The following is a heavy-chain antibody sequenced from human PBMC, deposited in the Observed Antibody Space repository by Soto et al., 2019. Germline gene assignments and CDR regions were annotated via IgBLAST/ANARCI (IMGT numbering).Heavy chain of an antibody. Sequence: QVQLVESGGGVVQPGRSLRLSCAASGFTFSSYGMHWVRQAPGKGLEWVAVIWYDGSNKYYADSVKGRFTISRDNSKNTLYLQMNSLRAEDTVVYYCATEKGRWLRLRLGAFDIWGQGTMLTVSS. CDR2: IWYDGSNK. CDR1: GFTFSSYG. V-gene: IGHV3-33*01. J-gene: IGHJ3*02. CDR3: ATEKGRWLRLRLGAFDI. D-gene: IGHD5-12*01.